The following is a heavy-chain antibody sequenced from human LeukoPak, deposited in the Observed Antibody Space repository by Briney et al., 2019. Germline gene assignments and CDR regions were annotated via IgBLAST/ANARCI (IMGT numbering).Heavy chain of an antibody. Sequence: GGSLRLSCAASGFTFSGFSMSWVRQSPTKGLEWVANIKQDGSERYYVDSVKGRFTISRDNAKDSLSLQMNNLRVEDTAVYYCARAGSHWHYVYWGQGTVVTVSS. CDR3: ARAGSHWHYVY. V-gene: IGHV3-7*01. D-gene: IGHD3-10*01. J-gene: IGHJ4*02. CDR1: GFTFSGFS. CDR2: IKQDGSER.